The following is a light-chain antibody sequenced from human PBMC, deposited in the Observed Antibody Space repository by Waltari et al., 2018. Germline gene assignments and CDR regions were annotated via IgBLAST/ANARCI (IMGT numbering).Light chain of an antibody. CDR3: AAWDDGLNGWV. V-gene: IGLV1-44*01. J-gene: IGLJ3*02. Sequence: QSALTQPPSASGTPGQAVTISCSGSGSNVGGTTVNWHQQLPGMAPTLFILRDDQRPVGGPDRFSGSKSGSSASLGISGVRPEDEASYYCAAWDDGLNGWVFGGGTKLTVL. CDR2: RDD. CDR1: GSNVGGTT.